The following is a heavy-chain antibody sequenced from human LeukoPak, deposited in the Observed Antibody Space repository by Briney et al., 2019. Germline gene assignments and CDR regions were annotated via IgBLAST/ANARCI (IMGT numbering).Heavy chain of an antibody. V-gene: IGHV3-21*01. Sequence: GGSLRLSCAASGFTFSNYAMSWVRQAPGKGLEWVSSISSSSSYIYYADSVKGRFTISRDNAKNSLYLQMNSLRAEDTAVYYCAVSETTVTTAFDYWGQGTLVTVSS. CDR2: ISSSSSYI. J-gene: IGHJ4*02. CDR1: GFTFSNYA. CDR3: AVSETTVTTAFDY. D-gene: IGHD4-17*01.